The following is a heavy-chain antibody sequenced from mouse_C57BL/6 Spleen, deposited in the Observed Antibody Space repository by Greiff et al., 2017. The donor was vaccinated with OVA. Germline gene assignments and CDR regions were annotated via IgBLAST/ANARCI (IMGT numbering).Heavy chain of an antibody. CDR3: ARDEGTFYYFDY. CDR2: ISDGGSYT. V-gene: IGHV5-4*01. J-gene: IGHJ2*01. CDR1: GFTFSSYA. D-gene: IGHD3-3*01. Sequence: DVMLVESGGGLVKPGGSLKLSCAASGFTFSSYAMSWVRQTPEKRLEWVATISDGGSYTYYPDNVKGRFTISRDNAKNNLYLQMSHLKSEDTAMYYCARDEGTFYYFDYWGQGTTLTVSS.